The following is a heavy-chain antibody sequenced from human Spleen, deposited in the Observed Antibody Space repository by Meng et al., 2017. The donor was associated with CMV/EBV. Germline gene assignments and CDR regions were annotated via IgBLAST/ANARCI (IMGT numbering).Heavy chain of an antibody. CDR1: GGSFSGYY. V-gene: IGHV4-34*01. CDR3: ARAGSGYDYPLDY. CDR2: INHSGST. D-gene: IGHD5-12*01. Sequence: GSLRLSCAVYGGSFSGYYWNWIRQSPGKGLEWIGEINHSGSTNYNPSLKSRLTISVDTSRNQLSLKLSSVTAADTAVYYCARAGSGYDYPLDYWGQGTLVTVSS. J-gene: IGHJ4*02.